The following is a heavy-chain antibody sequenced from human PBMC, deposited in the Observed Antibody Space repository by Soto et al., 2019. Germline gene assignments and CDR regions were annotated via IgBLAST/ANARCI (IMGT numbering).Heavy chain of an antibody. CDR3: ARGGPPIDY. D-gene: IGHD3-10*01. J-gene: IGHJ4*02. Sequence: QVQLVQSGAEEKKPGASVKVSCKASGYTFSSYAMHWVRQAPGQRLEWMGWINAGNGNTKYSQKFQGRVTLTRDTSARTAYMEMSSLRSEDTAVYYCARGGPPIDYWGQGTLVTVSS. CDR2: INAGNGNT. V-gene: IGHV1-3*05. CDR1: GYTFSSYA.